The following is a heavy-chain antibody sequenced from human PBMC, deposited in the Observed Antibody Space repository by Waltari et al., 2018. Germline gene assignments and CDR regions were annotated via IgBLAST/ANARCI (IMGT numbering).Heavy chain of an antibody. D-gene: IGHD1-26*01. J-gene: IGHJ4*02. Sequence: VQLVQSGAEVKKPGASVKVSCKASGYTFTGYYMHWVRQAPGQGLEWMGRVDPEDGETIDAEKFQGRVTITADTSTDTAYMELSSLRSEDTAVYYCATLSGSYDDYWGQGTLVTVSS. CDR3: ATLSGSYDDY. CDR2: VDPEDGET. CDR1: GYTFTGYY. V-gene: IGHV1-69-2*01.